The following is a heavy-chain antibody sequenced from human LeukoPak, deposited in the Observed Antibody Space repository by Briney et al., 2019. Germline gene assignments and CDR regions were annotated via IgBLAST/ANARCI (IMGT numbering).Heavy chain of an antibody. J-gene: IGHJ5*02. Sequence: GGSLRLSCAASGFTVSSNYMSWVRQTPGKRLEWVAVLHRGGDTYYADSVKGRFTISRDNYKNTLYLQMNSLRTEDTAIYYCARDSYGDHGGVRWFDPWGQGTQVTVSS. CDR2: LHRGGDT. CDR3: ARDSYGDHGGVRWFDP. D-gene: IGHD4-17*01. CDR1: GFTVSSNY. V-gene: IGHV3-66*01.